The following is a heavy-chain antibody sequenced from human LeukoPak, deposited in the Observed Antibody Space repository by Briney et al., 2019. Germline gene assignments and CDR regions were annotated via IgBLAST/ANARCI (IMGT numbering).Heavy chain of an antibody. D-gene: IGHD3-22*01. CDR1: GGTFSSYA. V-gene: IGHV1-69*05. J-gene: IGHJ4*02. CDR2: IIPIFGTA. CDR3: AGDYYYDSSGRRGYFDY. Sequence: SVKVSCKASGGTFSSYAISWVRQAPGQGLEWMGRIIPIFGTANYAQKFQGRVTITTGESTSTAYMELSSLRSEDTAVYYCAGDYYYDSSGRRGYFDYWGQGTLVTVSS.